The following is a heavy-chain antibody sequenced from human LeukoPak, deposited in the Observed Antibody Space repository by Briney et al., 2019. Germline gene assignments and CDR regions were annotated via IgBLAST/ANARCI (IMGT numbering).Heavy chain of an antibody. D-gene: IGHD3-3*01. Sequence: GGSLRLSCAASGFTFSTYAMTWVRQAPGKGLEWVSSISGSGAMTYYADSVQGRFTISRDNSKNTLYLQVNSLRAEDTAVYYYAKASYDTPRPFFDYWGQGTLVTVSS. J-gene: IGHJ4*02. CDR1: GFTFSTYA. CDR3: AKASYDTPRPFFDY. CDR2: ISGSGAMT. V-gene: IGHV3-23*01.